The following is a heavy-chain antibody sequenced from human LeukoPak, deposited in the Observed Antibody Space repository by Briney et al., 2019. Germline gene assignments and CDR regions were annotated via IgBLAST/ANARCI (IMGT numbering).Heavy chain of an antibody. Sequence: QPGRSLRLSCAASGFTFSSYAMHWVRQAPGKGLEWVAVISYDGSNKYYADSVKGRFTISRDNSKNTLYLQMNSLRAEDTAVYYCARETSDFDYWGQGTLVTVSS. CDR3: ARETSDFDY. J-gene: IGHJ4*02. CDR1: GFTFSSYA. CDR2: ISYDGSNK. V-gene: IGHV3-30-3*01.